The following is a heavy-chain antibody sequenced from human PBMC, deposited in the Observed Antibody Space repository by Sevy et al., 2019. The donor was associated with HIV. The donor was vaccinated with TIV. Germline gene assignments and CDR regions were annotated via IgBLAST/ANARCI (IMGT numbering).Heavy chain of an antibody. J-gene: IGHJ1*01. D-gene: IGHD6-19*01. V-gene: IGHV3-21*06. CDR1: GVSLNTYS. CDR3: ARDAGGGWQKYFQQ. Sequence: GGSLRLSCAASGVSLNTYSMNWVRQAPGKGLEWVSSISDTSGYIFYADSVKGRFTIPRDNARNSLYLQMNSLRAEDTAVYYCARDAGGGWQKYFQQWGQGTLVTVSS. CDR2: ISDTSGYI.